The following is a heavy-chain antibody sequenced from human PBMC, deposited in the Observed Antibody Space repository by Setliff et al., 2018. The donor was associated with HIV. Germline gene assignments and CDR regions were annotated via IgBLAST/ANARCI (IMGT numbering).Heavy chain of an antibody. CDR1: GDSISTSNSY. J-gene: IGHJ3*02. CDR2: LYYGGTT. Sequence: SETLSLTCTVSGDSISTSNSYWGWVRQPPGKGLEWIGSLYYGGTTYYNPSLKSRVTISVGTSKDHFSLKLSSVTAADTAVYYCARHQVIPTVIGAFDIWGQGTAVTVSS. V-gene: IGHV4-39*01. CDR3: ARHQVIPTVIGAFDI. D-gene: IGHD3-16*02.